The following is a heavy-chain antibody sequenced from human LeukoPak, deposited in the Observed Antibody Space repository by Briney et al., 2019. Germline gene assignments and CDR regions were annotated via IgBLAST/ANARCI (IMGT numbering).Heavy chain of an antibody. D-gene: IGHD1-26*01. CDR2: IWYDGNNK. J-gene: IGHJ3*02. V-gene: IGHV3-33*06. CDR1: GFTFSSYG. Sequence: GQXLRLSCAASGFTFSSYGMHWVRQAPGKGLEGVAIIWYDGNNKYYADSVKGRFTISRDDSKNTLYLQMNSLRAEDTAVYYCAKDVSGTPDAFDIWGQGTMVTVSS. CDR3: AKDVSGTPDAFDI.